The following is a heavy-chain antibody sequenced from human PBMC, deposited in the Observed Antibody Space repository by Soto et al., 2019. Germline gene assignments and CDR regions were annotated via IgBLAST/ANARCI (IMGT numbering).Heavy chain of an antibody. V-gene: IGHV3-23*01. J-gene: IGHJ3*02. CDR2: ITDSAST. CDR1: GFTFSNYA. Sequence: EVQLWDSGGGLVQPGGALRLSCAASGFTFSNYAMGWVRQAPGKGLEWVSVITDSASTYFAASVKGRFTISRDNSKNTLYLQMSSLRAEDTAVYYCAKATGDAFDIWGQGTLVTVSS. CDR3: AKATGDAFDI.